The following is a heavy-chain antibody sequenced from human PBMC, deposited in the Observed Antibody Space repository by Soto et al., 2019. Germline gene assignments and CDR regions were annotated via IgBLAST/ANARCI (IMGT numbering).Heavy chain of an antibody. Sequence: GGSLRLSCAASGFTFSSYAMSWVRQAPGKGLEWVSAISGSGGSTYYADSVKGRFTISRDNCKNTLYLQMNSLRTEDTAVYYCAKDRVSSCLGQYGIDVCGKRTTVTVSS. CDR1: GFTFSSYA. D-gene: IGHD6-6*01. CDR3: AKDRVSSCLGQYGIDV. CDR2: ISGSGGST. V-gene: IGHV3-23*01. J-gene: IGHJ6*04.